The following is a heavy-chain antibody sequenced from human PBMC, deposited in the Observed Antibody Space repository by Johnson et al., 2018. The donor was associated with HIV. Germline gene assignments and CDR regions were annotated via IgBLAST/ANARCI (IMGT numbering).Heavy chain of an antibody. J-gene: IGHJ3*02. CDR1: GFTFSSYA. V-gene: IGHV3-13*01. CDR3: RVVTGAFDI. CDR2: IGTAGDT. D-gene: IGHD4-23*01. Sequence: VQLVESGGGVVQPGGSLRLSCVASGFTFSSYAMHWVRQATGKGLEWVSAIGTAGDTYYPGSVKGRFTISRDNSKNTLYLQMNSLRAEDTAVYYCRVVTGAFDIWGQGTMVTVSS.